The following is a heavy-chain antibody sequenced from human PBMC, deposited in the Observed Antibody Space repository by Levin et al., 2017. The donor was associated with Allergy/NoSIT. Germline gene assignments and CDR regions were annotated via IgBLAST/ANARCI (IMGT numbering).Heavy chain of an antibody. V-gene: IGHV3-49*04. Sequence: HPGESLKISCTGSGFTFGDYAMSWVRQAPGKGLEWVGFIRNKAHGGTTEYAASVKGRLTISRDDSKSIAYLQMNSLKTEDTAVYFCARGGPPNYDYNWRSYRDGYFDYWGQGTLVTVSS. J-gene: IGHJ4*02. CDR3: ARGGPPNYDYNWRSYRDGYFDY. CDR1: GFTFGDYA. D-gene: IGHD3-16*02. CDR2: IRNKAHGGTT.